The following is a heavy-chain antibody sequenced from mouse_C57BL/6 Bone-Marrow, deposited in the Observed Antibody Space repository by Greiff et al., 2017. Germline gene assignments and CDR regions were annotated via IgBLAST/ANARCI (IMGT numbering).Heavy chain of an antibody. CDR3: ARRDGSSFYWYFDV. D-gene: IGHD1-1*01. J-gene: IGHJ1*03. CDR2: IYPRSGNT. Sequence: QVQLQQSGAELARPGASVKLSCKASGYTFTSYGISWVKQRTGQGLEWIGEIYPRSGNTYYNEKFKGKATLTADKSSSTAYMELRRLTSEDSAVYFCARRDGSSFYWYFDVWGTGTTVTVSS. V-gene: IGHV1-81*01. CDR1: GYTFTSYG.